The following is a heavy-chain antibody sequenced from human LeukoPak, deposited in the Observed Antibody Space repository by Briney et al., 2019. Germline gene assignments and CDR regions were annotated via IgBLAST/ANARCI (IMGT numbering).Heavy chain of an antibody. J-gene: IGHJ4*02. CDR1: GFSFSSYD. CDR2: ISESDGST. V-gene: IGHV3-23*01. Sequence: RTGGSLRLSCAASGFSFSSYDMCWVRQAPGKGLEWVSGISESDGSTYYAGSVKGRFTISRDNSRNTLYLQMNSLRADDTAVYFCAKSGGFGGSPYYDYWGQGALVTVSS. D-gene: IGHD2-15*01. CDR3: AKSGGFGGSPYYDY.